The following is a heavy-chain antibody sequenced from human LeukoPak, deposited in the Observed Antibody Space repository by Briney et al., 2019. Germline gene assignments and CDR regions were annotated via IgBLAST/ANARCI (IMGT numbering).Heavy chain of an antibody. CDR3: ARDVLTGPDYYYYGMDV. Sequence: SVNGSCKASASTLSSYAIRWMRQAPGQGLEWMGGIIPIFGTANYAQKFQGRVTITADESTSTAYMELSSLRSEDTAVYYCARDVLTGPDYYYYGMDVWGQGTTVTVSS. V-gene: IGHV1-69*01. D-gene: IGHD3-10*01. CDR2: IIPIFGTA. J-gene: IGHJ6*02. CDR1: ASTLSSYA.